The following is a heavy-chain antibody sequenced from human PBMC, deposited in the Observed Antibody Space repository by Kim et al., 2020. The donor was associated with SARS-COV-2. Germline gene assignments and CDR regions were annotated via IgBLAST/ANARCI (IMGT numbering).Heavy chain of an antibody. J-gene: IGHJ5*02. V-gene: IGHV4-34*01. D-gene: IGHD3-10*01. Sequence: SETLSLTCAAYGGFFSGYYWSWIRQPPGKALEWIWEINHSGRTTYNPSLKSRVTISVDTSTNQFSLQLSSVTAADTAAYYCARGRAVGRALWFGEWWFDPWGQGTLVTVSS. CDR2: INHSGRT. CDR1: GGFFSGYY. CDR3: ARGRAVGRALWFGEWWFDP.